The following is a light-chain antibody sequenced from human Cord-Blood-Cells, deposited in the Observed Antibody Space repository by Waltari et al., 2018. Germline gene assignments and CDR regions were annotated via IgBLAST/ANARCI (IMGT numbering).Light chain of an antibody. V-gene: IGLV4-69*01. Sequence: QLVLTQSPSASASLGASVKLTCTLSSGHSSYAIAWHQQQQEKGPRYLMRRNSDGSHSKGDGIPDRCSGSSSGAERYLTISSLQSEDETDYYCQTWGTGIRVFGGGTKLTVL. J-gene: IGLJ3*02. CDR2: RNSDGSH. CDR3: QTWGTGIRV. CDR1: SGHSSYA.